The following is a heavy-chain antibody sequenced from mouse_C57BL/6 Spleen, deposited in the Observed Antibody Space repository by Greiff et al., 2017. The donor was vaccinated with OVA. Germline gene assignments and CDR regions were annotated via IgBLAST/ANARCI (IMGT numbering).Heavy chain of an antibody. CDR3: EAFGVFAY. D-gene: IGHD3-1*01. CDR2: IDPSDSYT. J-gene: IGHJ3*01. CDR1: GYTFTSYW. V-gene: IGHV1-59*01. Sequence: QVQLQQPGAELVRPGPSVKLSCKASGYTFTSYWMHWVKQRPGQGLEWIGVIDPSDSYTNYNQKFKGKATLTVDTSSSTAYMQLSSLTSEDSAVYYCEAFGVFAYWGQGTLVTVSA.